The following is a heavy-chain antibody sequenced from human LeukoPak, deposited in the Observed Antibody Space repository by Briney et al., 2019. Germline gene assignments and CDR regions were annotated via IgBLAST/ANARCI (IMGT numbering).Heavy chain of an antibody. CDR1: GLTFSSYW. Sequence: GGSLRLSCAASGLTFSSYWMSWVRQAPGKGLEWVANIKQDGSEKYYLDSVKGRFTISRDNAKNSLYLQMNSLRAEDTAVYYCAKAAGLPYYYYYMDVWGKGTTVTVSS. J-gene: IGHJ6*03. V-gene: IGHV3-7*01. D-gene: IGHD6-13*01. CDR3: AKAAGLPYYYYYMDV. CDR2: IKQDGSEK.